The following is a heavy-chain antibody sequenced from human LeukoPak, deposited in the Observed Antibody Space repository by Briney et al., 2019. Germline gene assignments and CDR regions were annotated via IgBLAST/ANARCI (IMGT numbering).Heavy chain of an antibody. CDR1: GYTFTGYY. V-gene: IGHV1-2*06. CDR2: IYSNCGGT. Sequence: GASVKVSCXASGYTFTGYYMHWVRRAPAQGLGGMGRIYSNCGGTNYAQKFQGRFTMTRDTSISTIYMELSRLRSDDTAVYYCAREGCSSTTCLTNRFDPWGQGTLVTVSS. CDR3: AREGCSSTTCLTNRFDP. D-gene: IGHD2/OR15-2a*01. J-gene: IGHJ5*02.